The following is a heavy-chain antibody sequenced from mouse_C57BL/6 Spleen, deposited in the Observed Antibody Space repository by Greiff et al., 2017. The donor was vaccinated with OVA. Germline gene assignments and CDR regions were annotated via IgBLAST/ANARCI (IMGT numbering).Heavy chain of an antibody. V-gene: IGHV1-4*01. Sequence: QVQLQQSGAELARPGASVKMSCKASGYTFTSYTMHWVKQRPGQGLEWIGYINPSSGYTKYHPKFKDKATLTADKSSSTAYMQLSSLTSEDSAGYYCARRSDYDEGYYAMDYWGQGTSVTVSS. CDR1: GYTFTSYT. D-gene: IGHD2-4*01. J-gene: IGHJ4*01. CDR3: ARRSDYDEGYYAMDY. CDR2: INPSSGYT.